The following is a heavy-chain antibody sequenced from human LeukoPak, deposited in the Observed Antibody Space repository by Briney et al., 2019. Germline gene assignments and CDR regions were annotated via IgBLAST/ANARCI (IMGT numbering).Heavy chain of an antibody. CDR2: ISGSGGST. D-gene: IGHD2-2*01. Sequence: PGGSLRLSCAASGFSFSSYDMRWVRQAPGSGLEWVSAISGSGGSTYYADSVKGRFTISRDNSKNTLYLQMNSLRAEDTAVYYCAKEGTIVVVPATIASTLTGGYWGQGTLVTVSS. CDR3: AKEGTIVVVPATIASTLTGGY. J-gene: IGHJ4*02. CDR1: GFSFSSYD. V-gene: IGHV3-23*01.